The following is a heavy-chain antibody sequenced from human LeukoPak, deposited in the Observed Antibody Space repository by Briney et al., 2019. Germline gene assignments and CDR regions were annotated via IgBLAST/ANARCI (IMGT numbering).Heavy chain of an antibody. Sequence: SETLSLTCDVYGGSFSGYYWSWIRQPPGKGLEWIGEINHSGSTNYNPSLKSRVTISVDTSKNQFSLKLSSVTAADTAVYYCARGGAWMATIRYYFDYWGQGTLITVSS. CDR2: INHSGST. D-gene: IGHD5-24*01. CDR1: GGSFSGYY. V-gene: IGHV4-34*01. CDR3: ARGGAWMATIRYYFDY. J-gene: IGHJ4*02.